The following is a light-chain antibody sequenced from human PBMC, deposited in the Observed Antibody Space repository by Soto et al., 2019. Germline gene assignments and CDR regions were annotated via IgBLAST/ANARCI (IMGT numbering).Light chain of an antibody. CDR3: HQYNNWPLT. Sequence: EIVMTQSPATRAVSPGERATLSCRASQTVNNNLAWYQQKPGQAPRLLIDGASARATGIPARFSGSGSGTEFTLTISSLQSEDFAVYYCHQYNNWPLTFGGGTKVEIK. V-gene: IGKV3-15*01. CDR2: GAS. CDR1: QTVNNN. J-gene: IGKJ4*01.